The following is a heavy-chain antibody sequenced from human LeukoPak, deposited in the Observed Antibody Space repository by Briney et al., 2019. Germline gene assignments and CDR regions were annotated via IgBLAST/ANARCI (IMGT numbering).Heavy chain of an antibody. D-gene: IGHD6-19*01. CDR2: ISAYNGNT. CDR3: ARDYSSGWGIVDY. Sequence: ASVKVSCTASGYTFATYGISWVRQASGQGLEWMGWISAYNGNTKYAQKVQGRVTMTTDTSTSTAYMELRSLRSDDTAVYYCARDYSSGWGIVDYWGQGTLVTVSS. J-gene: IGHJ4*02. V-gene: IGHV1-18*01. CDR1: GYTFATYG.